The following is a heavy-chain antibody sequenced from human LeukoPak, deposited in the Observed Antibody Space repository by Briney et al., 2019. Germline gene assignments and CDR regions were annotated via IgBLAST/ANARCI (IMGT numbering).Heavy chain of an antibody. CDR2: IDTNIGNP. V-gene: IGHV7-4-1*02. CDR3: ARGYDTTGYFSY. D-gene: IGHD3-22*01. Sequence: ASVKVSCKASGYTFTNYTLNWVRQAPGQGLEWMGWIDTNIGNPTYAQGFIGRFVFSLDTPVTTAYLQISSLKAEDTAVYYCARGYDTTGYFSYWGQGTLVAVSS. J-gene: IGHJ4*02. CDR1: GYTFTNYT.